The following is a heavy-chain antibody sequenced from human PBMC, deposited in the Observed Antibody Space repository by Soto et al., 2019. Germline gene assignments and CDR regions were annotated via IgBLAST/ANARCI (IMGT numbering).Heavy chain of an antibody. J-gene: IGHJ4*02. V-gene: IGHV3-23*01. Sequence: GGSLRLSCAASGFTFSSYAMSWVRQAPGKGLEWVSAISGSGGSTYYADSVKGRFTISRDNSKNTMYLQMNSLRAEDTAVYYCAKDPSTVTALPPVGPIDYWGQGTLVTVSS. CDR2: ISGSGGST. CDR1: GFTFSSYA. D-gene: IGHD2-21*02. CDR3: AKDPSTVTALPPVGPIDY.